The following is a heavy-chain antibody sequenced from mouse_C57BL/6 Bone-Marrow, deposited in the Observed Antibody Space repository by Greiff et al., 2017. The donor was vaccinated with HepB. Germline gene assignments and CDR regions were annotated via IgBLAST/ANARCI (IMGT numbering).Heavy chain of an antibody. CDR3: ARYPSQPRNYAMDY. Sequence: EVQRVESGGGLVQPGGSLSLSCAASGFTFTDYYMSWVRQPPGKALEWLGFIRNKANGYTTEYSASVKGRFTISRDNSQSILYLQMNALRAEDSATYYCARYPSQPRNYAMDYWGQGTSVTVSS. V-gene: IGHV7-3*01. CDR1: GFTFTDYY. CDR2: IRNKANGYTT. D-gene: IGHD3-2*02. J-gene: IGHJ4*01.